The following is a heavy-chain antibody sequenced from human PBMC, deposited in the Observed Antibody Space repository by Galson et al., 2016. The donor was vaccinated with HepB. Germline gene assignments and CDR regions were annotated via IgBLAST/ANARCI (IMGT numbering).Heavy chain of an antibody. J-gene: IGHJ6*02. D-gene: IGHD2-21*01. CDR3: ARAPYYYYYGMDV. CDR1: EFTLSSYG. CDR2: ISYDGIYR. Sequence: SLRLSCAASEFTLSSYGMNWVRQAPGKGLEWVAVISYDGIYRYYADSVKGRFTISRDISKNTLYLQMNSLRPEDTAVYYCARAPYYYYYGMDVWGQGTTVTVSS. V-gene: IGHV3-30*03.